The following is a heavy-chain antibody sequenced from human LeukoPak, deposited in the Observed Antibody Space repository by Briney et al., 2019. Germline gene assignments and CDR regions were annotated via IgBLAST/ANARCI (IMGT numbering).Heavy chain of an antibody. V-gene: IGHV3-23*01. CDR1: GFTFSSCA. D-gene: IGHD1-7*01. CDR2: ISGSGGNT. Sequence: GGSLRLSCAASGFTFSSCAMSWVRQAPGKGLEWVSVISGSGGNTYYADSVKGRFTISRDNSKNTLHLQMNSLRAEDTAVYYCARGRGTTAQATIFDFWGQGTLVTVSS. J-gene: IGHJ4*02. CDR3: ARGRGTTAQATIFDF.